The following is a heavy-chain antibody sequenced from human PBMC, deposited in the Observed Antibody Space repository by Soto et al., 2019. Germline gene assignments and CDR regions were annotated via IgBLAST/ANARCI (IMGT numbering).Heavy chain of an antibody. D-gene: IGHD3-22*01. Sequence: GGSLRLSCAASGFTFSSYGMHWVRQAPGKGLEWVAVISYDGSNKYYADSVKGRFTISRDNSKNTLYLQMNSLRAEDTAVYYCAKENYYDSSGYYDFDYWGQGTQVTVSS. CDR3: AKENYYDSSGYYDFDY. CDR1: GFTFSSYG. J-gene: IGHJ4*02. V-gene: IGHV3-30*18. CDR2: ISYDGSNK.